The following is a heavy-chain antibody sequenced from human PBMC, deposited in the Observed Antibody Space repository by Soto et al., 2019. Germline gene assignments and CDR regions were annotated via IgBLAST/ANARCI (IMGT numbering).Heavy chain of an antibody. Sequence: QVQLQESGPGLVRPSETLSLTCSISGGSISDYQWNWIRQPPGKGLEWIGYIYYSGRTNYNPSLKSRVTISLDTSTTQFSLRLTSVTAADTAVYYCARMRGLGEISPYFDCRGQGTLVTVSS. CDR1: GGSISDYQ. J-gene: IGHJ4*02. D-gene: IGHD3-16*02. CDR2: IYYSGRT. V-gene: IGHV4-59*01. CDR3: ARMRGLGEISPYFDC.